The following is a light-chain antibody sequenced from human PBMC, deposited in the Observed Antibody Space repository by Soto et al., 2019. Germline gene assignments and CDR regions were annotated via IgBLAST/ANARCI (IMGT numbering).Light chain of an antibody. CDR2: GAS. CDR1: QSVSTN. Sequence: EIVMTQSPAILSVSPGERATLSCRASQSVSTNLAWFQQKPGQTPRLLIYGASSRATGIPDRFSGSGSGTDFTLTISRLEPEDFAVYYCQQYGSSAPTTFGQGTKVDIK. V-gene: IGKV3-20*01. CDR3: QQYGSSAPTT. J-gene: IGKJ1*01.